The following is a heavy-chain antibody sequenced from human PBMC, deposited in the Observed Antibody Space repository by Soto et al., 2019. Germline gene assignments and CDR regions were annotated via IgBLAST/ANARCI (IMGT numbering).Heavy chain of an antibody. J-gene: IGHJ4*02. CDR2: IYYSGST. V-gene: IGHV4-31*03. CDR3: AIFMVRGVTNPIYFDY. Sequence: QVQLQESGPGLVKPSQTLSLTCTVSGGSISSGGYYWSWIRQHPGKGLEWIGYIYYSGSTYYNPSLKSRVTISVDTSKNQFSLKLSSVTAADTAVYYCAIFMVRGVTNPIYFDYWGQGTLVTVSS. CDR1: GGSISSGGYY. D-gene: IGHD3-10*01.